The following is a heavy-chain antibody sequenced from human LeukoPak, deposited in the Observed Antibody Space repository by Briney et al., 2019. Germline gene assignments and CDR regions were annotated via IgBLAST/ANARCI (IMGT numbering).Heavy chain of an antibody. CDR2: IRSKAYGGTT. CDR3: TTPEVCSGGSCYEDGEAFDI. CDR1: RFTFGDYA. D-gene: IGHD2-15*01. J-gene: IGHJ3*02. Sequence: GGSLRLSCTASRFTFGDYAMSWVRQAPGEGLEWVGFIRSKAYGGTTEYAASVKGRFTISRDDSKSIAYLQMNSLKTEDTAVYYCTTPEVCSGGSCYEDGEAFDIWGQGTMVTVSS. V-gene: IGHV3-49*04.